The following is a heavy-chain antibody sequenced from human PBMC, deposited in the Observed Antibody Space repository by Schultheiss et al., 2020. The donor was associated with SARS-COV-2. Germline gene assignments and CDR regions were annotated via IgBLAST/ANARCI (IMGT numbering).Heavy chain of an antibody. J-gene: IGHJ5*02. CDR1: GFTFSSYD. CDR3: ARDHYSSSWYFGNWFDP. V-gene: IGHV3-74*01. D-gene: IGHD6-13*01. CDR2: INSDGSST. Sequence: GESLKISCAASGFTFSSYDMHWVRQATGKGLEWVSRINSDGSSTSYADSVKGRFTISRDNAKNSLYLQMNSLRAEDTAVYYCARDHYSSSWYFGNWFDPWGQGTLVTVSS.